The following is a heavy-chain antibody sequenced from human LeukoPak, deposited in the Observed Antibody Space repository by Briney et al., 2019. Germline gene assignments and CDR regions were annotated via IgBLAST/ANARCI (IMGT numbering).Heavy chain of an antibody. D-gene: IGHD5-18*01. J-gene: IGHJ6*03. CDR2: IVVGSGNT. CDR1: GFTFTSSA. Sequence: SVKVSCKASGFTFTSSAMQWVRQARGQRLEWIGWIVVGSGNTNYAQKFQERVTITRDMSTSTAYMELSRLRSDDTAVYYCARVIRDTAMVTGYYYYMDVWGKGTTVTVSS. V-gene: IGHV1-58*02. CDR3: ARVIRDTAMVTGYYYYMDV.